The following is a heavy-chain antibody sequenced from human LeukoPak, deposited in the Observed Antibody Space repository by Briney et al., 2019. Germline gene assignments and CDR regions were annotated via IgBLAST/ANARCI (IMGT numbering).Heavy chain of an antibody. V-gene: IGHV4-31*03. Sequence: SQTLSLTCTVSGGSISSGGYFWSWIRQHPGKGLEWIGYIYYSGSTYYNPSLKGRVTISVDTSKNQFSLRLSSVTAADTAVYYCARDRTLSLNGAIDYWGQGTLVTVSS. CDR1: GGSISSGGYF. J-gene: IGHJ4*02. CDR3: ARDRTLSLNGAIDY. D-gene: IGHD2-8*01. CDR2: IYYSGST.